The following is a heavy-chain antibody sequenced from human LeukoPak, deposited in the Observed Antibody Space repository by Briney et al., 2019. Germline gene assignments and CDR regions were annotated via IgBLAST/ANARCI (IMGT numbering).Heavy chain of an antibody. J-gene: IGHJ4*02. CDR3: VRASYTGFELHFDQ. Sequence: QPGGSLRLSCSASGFAFSGREMAWVRQAPGKGLEWVSYISSNGKTILHADSVKGRITISRDNAKKSLYLQLGGLRVEDSAFYYCVRASYTGFELHFDQWLQGTLVTVSS. V-gene: IGHV3-48*03. D-gene: IGHD1-7*01. CDR2: ISSNGKTI. CDR1: GFAFSGRE.